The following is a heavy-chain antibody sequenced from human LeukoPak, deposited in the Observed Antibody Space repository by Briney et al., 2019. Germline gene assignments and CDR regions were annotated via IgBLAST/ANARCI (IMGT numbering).Heavy chain of an antibody. D-gene: IGHD1-14*01. Sequence: PGGSLRLSCAASVFTFSSYAMSWVRQARGKGLEWGSVISGSGGSTSYADSVKGRFTISRDNSKNTLYLQMNSLRGEDTAVYYCAKADSARGVTLKTTIDYWGQGTLVTVSS. CDR3: AKADSARGVTLKTTIDY. CDR1: VFTFSSYA. V-gene: IGHV3-23*01. J-gene: IGHJ4*02. CDR2: ISGSGGST.